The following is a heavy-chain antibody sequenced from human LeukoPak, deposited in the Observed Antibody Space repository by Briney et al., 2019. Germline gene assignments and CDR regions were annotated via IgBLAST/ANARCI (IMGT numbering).Heavy chain of an antibody. J-gene: IGHJ4*02. Sequence: GASVKVSCKASGGTFSSYAISWVRQAPGQGLEWMGWISPYNGNTKYLQKLQGRVSMTTDTSTSTAYMELRSLTSDDTAAYYCAREESIGSYQFLHDYWGQGTLVTVSS. D-gene: IGHD1-26*01. V-gene: IGHV1-18*01. CDR2: ISPYNGNT. CDR1: GGTFSSYA. CDR3: AREESIGSYQFLHDY.